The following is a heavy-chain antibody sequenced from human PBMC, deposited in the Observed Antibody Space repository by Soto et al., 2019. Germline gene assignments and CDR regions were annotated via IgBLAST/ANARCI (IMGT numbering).Heavy chain of an antibody. J-gene: IGHJ6*02. D-gene: IGHD3-10*01. CDR3: ARVHLYYYGSGALEYYGMDV. V-gene: IGHV1-69*02. Sequence: SVKVSCKASGGTLSSYTFSWVRQAPGQGLEWMGRVIPNLGVTNYAKKFQGRFTIVVDTSTSTAYMELSSLRSEDTAVYYCARVHLYYYGSGALEYYGMDVWGQGTTVTVSS. CDR1: GGTLSSYT. CDR2: VIPNLGVT.